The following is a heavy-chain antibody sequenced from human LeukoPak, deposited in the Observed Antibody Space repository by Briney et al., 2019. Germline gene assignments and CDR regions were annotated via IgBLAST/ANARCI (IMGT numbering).Heavy chain of an antibody. Sequence: PSETLSLTCAVYGGSFSGYYWSWIRQPPRKGLEWIGEINHSGSTNYNPSLRSRVTISVDTSKNQFSLKLSSVTAADTAVYYCARLRRIAARPSPYYYYYYMDVWGKGTTVTVSS. J-gene: IGHJ6*03. V-gene: IGHV4-34*01. D-gene: IGHD6-6*01. CDR3: ARLRRIAARPSPYYYYYYMDV. CDR2: INHSGST. CDR1: GGSFSGYY.